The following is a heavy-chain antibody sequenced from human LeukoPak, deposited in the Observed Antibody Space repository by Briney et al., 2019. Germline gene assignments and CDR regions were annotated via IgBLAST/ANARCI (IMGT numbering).Heavy chain of an antibody. D-gene: IGHD6-19*01. CDR2: ISSRSSTI. V-gene: IGHV3-48*01. CDR1: GFTFSSYS. J-gene: IGHJ4*02. CDR3: ARASIAVAAGLQY. Sequence: GGSLRLSCAASGFTFSSYSMNWVRQAPGKGLEWVSYISSRSSTIYYADSVKGRFTISRDNAKNSLYLQMNSLRAEDTAVYYCARASIAVAAGLQYWGQGTLVTVSS.